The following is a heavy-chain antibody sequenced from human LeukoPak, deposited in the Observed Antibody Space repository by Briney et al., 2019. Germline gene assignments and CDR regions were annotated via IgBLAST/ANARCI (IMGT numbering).Heavy chain of an antibody. CDR1: GYTFTSYD. CDR3: ATDQTGANDAFDI. CDR2: MNPNSGNT. D-gene: IGHD1-26*01. V-gene: IGHV1-8*01. Sequence: GASVKVSCKASGYTFTSYDINWVRQATGQGLEWMGWMNPNSGNTGYAQKFQGRVTMTRNTSISTAYMELSSLRSEDTAVYYCATDQTGANDAFDIWGQGTMVTVSS. J-gene: IGHJ3*02.